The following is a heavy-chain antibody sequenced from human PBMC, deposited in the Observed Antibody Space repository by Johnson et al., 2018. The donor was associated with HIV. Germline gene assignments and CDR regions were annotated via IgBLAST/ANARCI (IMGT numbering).Heavy chain of an antibody. CDR2: ISYDGRNK. J-gene: IGHJ3*02. Sequence: QVQLVESGGGVVQPGRSLRLTCAASGFTFSRYSMHWVRQAPGKGLPWVAHISYDGRNKYYTESLRGRFTISRDNSNNTLYLQMNTLITEDTAVYYCAREGRGSPDGFDIWGQGTMVTVSS. CDR1: GFTFSRYS. CDR3: AREGRGSPDGFDI. V-gene: IGHV3-30*04. D-gene: IGHD3-16*01.